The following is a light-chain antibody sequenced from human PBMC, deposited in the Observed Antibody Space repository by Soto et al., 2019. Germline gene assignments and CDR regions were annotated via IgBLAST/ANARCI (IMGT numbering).Light chain of an antibody. Sequence: QSVLTQPPSASGSPGQSVTISCTGTSSDVGGYNYVSWYQQHPGKAPKLMISELSKRPSGVPDRFSGSKSGNTASLTVSGLQAEDEADYYCSSYGGGNTVVFGGGTKVTVL. V-gene: IGLV2-8*01. CDR2: ELS. CDR3: SSYGGGNTVV. J-gene: IGLJ2*01. CDR1: SSDVGGYNY.